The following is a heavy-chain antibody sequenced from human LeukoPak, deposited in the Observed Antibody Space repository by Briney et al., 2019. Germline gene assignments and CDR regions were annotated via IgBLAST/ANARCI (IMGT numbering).Heavy chain of an antibody. D-gene: IGHD3-22*01. CDR2: IYHSDNT. J-gene: IGHJ1*01. CDR3: ARRIPDLGGYFQH. Sequence: SQTLSLTCDVSDDSMNTGGYSWSWIRQPPGKGLEWIGYIYHSDNTFYNPSLKSRVTISIDRSKNQFSLMLTSVTAADTAVYYCARRIPDLGGYFQHWGQGTLVTVSS. V-gene: IGHV4-30-2*01. CDR1: DDSMNTGGYS.